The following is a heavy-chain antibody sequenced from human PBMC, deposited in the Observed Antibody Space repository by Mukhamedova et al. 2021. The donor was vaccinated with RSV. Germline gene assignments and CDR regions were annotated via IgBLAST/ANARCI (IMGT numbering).Heavy chain of an antibody. CDR3: ARDLGDIVATGSPVKIYYYYGMDV. V-gene: IGHV4-59*01. Sequence: NPSLKSRVTISVDTSKNQFSLKLSSVTAADTAVYYCARDLGDIVATGSPVKIYYYYGMDVWGQGTTVTVSS. J-gene: IGHJ6*02. D-gene: IGHD5-12*01.